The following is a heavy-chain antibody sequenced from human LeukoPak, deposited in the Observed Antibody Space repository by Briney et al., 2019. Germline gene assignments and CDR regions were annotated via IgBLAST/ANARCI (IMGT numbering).Heavy chain of an antibody. Sequence: PGGSRRLSCAASGFTFTRYAMAWVRQAPGKGVEWVSSVIATDASTRYADSVRGRFTISRDNFRNTVYLQMNSLRAEDTAIYYCAKSSDSSGRYTHGMDVWGQGTTVTVSS. CDR1: GFTFTRYA. CDR3: AKSSDSSGRYTHGMDV. D-gene: IGHD3-22*01. J-gene: IGHJ6*02. V-gene: IGHV3-23*01. CDR2: VIATDAST.